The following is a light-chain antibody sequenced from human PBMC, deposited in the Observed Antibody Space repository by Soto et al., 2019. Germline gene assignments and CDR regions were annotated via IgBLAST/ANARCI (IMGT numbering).Light chain of an antibody. J-gene: IGKJ1*01. CDR3: QKYNDY. CDR1: QNINNW. CDR2: DAS. V-gene: IGKV1-5*01. Sequence: DIQMTQSPSTLSASVGDRVTITCRASQNINNWLAWYQQKPGKAPRLLIYDASSLKSGVPSRFSGSGSGTEFTLTISSLQPDDFATYYCQKYNDYVGQGTKVEIK.